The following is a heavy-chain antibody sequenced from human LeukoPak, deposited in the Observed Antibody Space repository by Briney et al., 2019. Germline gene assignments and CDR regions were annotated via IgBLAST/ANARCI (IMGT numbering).Heavy chain of an antibody. CDR1: GGSISTNTYY. CDR2: IYTSGST. CDR3: ARDKSSGWYKGSSWFDP. Sequence: SETLSLTCTVSGGSISTNTYYWSWIRQPAGKGLEWIGRIYTSGSTNYNPSLKSRVTISVDTSKNQFSLKLSSVTAADTAVYYCARDKSSGWYKGSSWFDPWGQGTLVTVSS. V-gene: IGHV4-61*02. D-gene: IGHD6-19*01. J-gene: IGHJ5*02.